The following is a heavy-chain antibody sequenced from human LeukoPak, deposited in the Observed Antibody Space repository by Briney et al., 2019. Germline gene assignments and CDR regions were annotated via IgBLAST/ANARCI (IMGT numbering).Heavy chain of an antibody. V-gene: IGHV1-69*01. Sequence: GSSVKVSCKASGGTFSSYAISWVRQAPGQGLEWMGGIIPIFGTANYAQKFQGRVTITADESTSTAYMELSSLRSEDTAVYYCARDRKMSIAVPYLPYYMDVWGKGTTVTVSS. CDR2: IIPIFGTA. CDR3: ARDRKMSIAVPYLPYYMDV. J-gene: IGHJ6*03. CDR1: GGTFSSYA. D-gene: IGHD6-6*01.